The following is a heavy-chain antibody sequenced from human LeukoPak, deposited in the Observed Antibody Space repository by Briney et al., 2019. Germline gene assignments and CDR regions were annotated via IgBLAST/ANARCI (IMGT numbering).Heavy chain of an antibody. CDR2: IIPIFGTA. V-gene: IGHV1-69*13. D-gene: IGHD6-13*01. J-gene: IGHJ5*02. CDR1: GGTFSSYA. CDR3: ARGLYSSTYGWFDP. Sequence: SVKVSCKASGGTFSSYAISWVRQAPGQGLEWMGGIIPIFGTANYAQKFQGRVTITAAESTSTAYMELSSLRSEDTAVYYCARGLYSSTYGWFDPWGQGTLVTVSS.